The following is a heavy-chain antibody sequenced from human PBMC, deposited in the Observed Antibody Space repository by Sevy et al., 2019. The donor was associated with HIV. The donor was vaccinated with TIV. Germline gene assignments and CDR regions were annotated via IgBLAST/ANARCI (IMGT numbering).Heavy chain of an antibody. D-gene: IGHD3-3*01. V-gene: IGHV3-30*04. CDR3: AREFSITIFGVVISDYYYGMDV. J-gene: IGHJ6*02. CDR1: GFTFSTYS. CDR2: ISYDGSNK. Sequence: GGSLRLSCAASGFTFSTYSINWVRQAPGKGLDWVAVISYDGSNKYYADSVKGRFTISRDNSKNTLYLQMNSLRAEDTAVYYCAREFSITIFGVVISDYYYGMDVWGQGTTVTVSS.